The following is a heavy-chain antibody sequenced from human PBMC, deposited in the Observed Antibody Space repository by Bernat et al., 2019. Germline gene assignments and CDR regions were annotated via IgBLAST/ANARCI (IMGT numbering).Heavy chain of an antibody. V-gene: IGHV4-34*09. CDR3: AVRYYDFWSGYPNLDY. J-gene: IGHJ4*02. Sequence: QVQLQESGPGLVKPSQTLSLTCAVYGGSFSGYYWSWIRQPPGKGLEWIGEINHSGSTNYNPSLKSRVTISVDTSKNQFSLKLSSVTAADTAVYYCAVRYYDFWSGYPNLDYWGQGTLVTVS. D-gene: IGHD3-3*01. CDR2: INHSGST. CDR1: GGSFSGYY.